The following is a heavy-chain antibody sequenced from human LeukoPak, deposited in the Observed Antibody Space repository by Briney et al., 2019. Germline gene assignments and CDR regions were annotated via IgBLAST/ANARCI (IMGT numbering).Heavy chain of an antibody. D-gene: IGHD2-21*01. J-gene: IGHJ4*02. Sequence: GGSLRLSCAASGFTFSSYAMSWVRQAPGKGLEWVSAIGGSGGSTYYADSVKGRFTISRDNAKSSLYLQMYSLRADDTAVYYCARDRLRPDYWGQGTLVTVSS. CDR3: ARDRLRPDY. CDR1: GFTFSSYA. CDR2: IGGSGGST. V-gene: IGHV3-23*01.